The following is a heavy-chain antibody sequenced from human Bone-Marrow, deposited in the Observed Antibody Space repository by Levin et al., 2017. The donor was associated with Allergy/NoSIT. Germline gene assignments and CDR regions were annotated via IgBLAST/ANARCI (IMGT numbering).Heavy chain of an antibody. J-gene: IGHJ6*02. D-gene: IGHD2-2*01. CDR1: GYTFTSYG. CDR2: ISAYNGNT. V-gene: IGHV1-18*01. Sequence: GESLKISCKASGYTFTSYGISWVRQAPGQGLEWMGWISAYNGNTNYAQKLQGRVTMTTDTSTSTAYMELRSLRSDDTAVYYCARVSLRIVVVPAAISGMDGWGQGTTVTVSS. CDR3: ARVSLRIVVVPAAISGMDG.